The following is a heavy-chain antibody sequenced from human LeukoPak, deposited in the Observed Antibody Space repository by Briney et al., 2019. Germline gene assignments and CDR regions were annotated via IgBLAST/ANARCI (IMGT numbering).Heavy chain of an antibody. CDR2: IYYSGST. Sequence: PSEILSLTCTVSGGSISSYYWSWIRQPPGKGLEWIGYIYYSGSTNYNPSLKSRVTISVDTSKNQFSLKLSSVTAADTAVYYCARALGRVGATTGYFDYWGQGTLVTVSS. CDR1: GGSISSYY. V-gene: IGHV4-59*01. J-gene: IGHJ4*02. D-gene: IGHD1-26*01. CDR3: ARALGRVGATTGYFDY.